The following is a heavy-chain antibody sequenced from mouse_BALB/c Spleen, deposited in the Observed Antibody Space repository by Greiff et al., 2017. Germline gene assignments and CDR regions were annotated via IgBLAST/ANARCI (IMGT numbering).Heavy chain of an antibody. CDR3: ARKDYYDV. V-gene: IGHV1-80*01. CDR1: GYAFSSYW. Sequence: VKLQESGAELVRPGSSVKISCKASGYAFSSYWMNWVKQRPGQGLEWIGQIYPGDGDTNYNGKFKGKATLTADKSSSTAYMQLSSLTSEDSAVYFCARKDYYDVWGAGTTVTVSS. J-gene: IGHJ1*01. CDR2: IYPGDGDT.